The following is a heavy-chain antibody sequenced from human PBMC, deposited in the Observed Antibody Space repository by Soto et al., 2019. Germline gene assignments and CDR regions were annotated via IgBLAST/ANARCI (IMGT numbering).Heavy chain of an antibody. CDR2: IWYHGIDK. J-gene: IGHJ4*02. Sequence: QVQLVESGGGVVQPARSLRLSCAASGFTFSRQAMHWVRQAPGRGLEWVAVIWYHGIDKYYADSVKGRFTISRDNSKNTVYLQMNSLRGEDTAVYYCATGFLGLCTGGNCPLDYWGQGTLVTVSS. CDR1: GFTFSRQA. CDR3: ATGFLGLCTGGNCPLDY. V-gene: IGHV3-33*01. D-gene: IGHD2-15*01.